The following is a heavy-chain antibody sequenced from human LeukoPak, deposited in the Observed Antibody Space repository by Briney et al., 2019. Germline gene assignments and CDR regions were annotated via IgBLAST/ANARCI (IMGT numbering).Heavy chain of an antibody. CDR1: GYTFTSYG. V-gene: IGHV1-18*01. CDR2: ISAYNGNT. J-gene: IGHJ4*02. CDR3: ARDYYDSSGYYPDFDY. Sequence: GASVTVSCKASGYTFTSYGISWVRQAPGQGLEWMGWISAYNGNTNYAQKLQGRVTMTTDTSTSTAYMELRSLRSDDTAVYYCARDYYDSSGYYPDFDYWGQGTLVTVSS. D-gene: IGHD3-22*01.